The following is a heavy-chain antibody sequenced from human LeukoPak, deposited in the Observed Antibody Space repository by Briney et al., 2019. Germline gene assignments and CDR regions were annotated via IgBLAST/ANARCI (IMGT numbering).Heavy chain of an antibody. D-gene: IGHD3-10*01. V-gene: IGHV1-24*01. CDR1: GYTLTELS. CDR2: FDPEDGET. CDR3: ATSLDLITMVRGVIGMDV. J-gene: IGHJ6*02. Sequence: ASVKVSCKVSGYTLTELSMHWVRQAPGKGLEWMGGFDPEDGETIYAQKFQGRVTMTEDTSTDTAYMELSSLRSEDTAVYYCATSLDLITMVRGVIGMDVWGQGTTVTVSS.